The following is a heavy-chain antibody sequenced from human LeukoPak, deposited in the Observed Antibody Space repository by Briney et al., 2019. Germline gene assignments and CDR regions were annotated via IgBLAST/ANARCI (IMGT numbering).Heavy chain of an antibody. V-gene: IGHV3-7*01. Sequence: PGGSLRLSCAASGFTFSDFWMGWVRQAPGKVLEWVANINQDGSENYYVDSVKGRFTISRDNAKNSLYLQMNSLRAEDTAVYYCTKGRRNHYWGQGTLVTVST. CDR1: GFTFSDFW. J-gene: IGHJ4*02. CDR2: INQDGSEN. CDR3: TKGRRNHY. D-gene: IGHD3-10*01.